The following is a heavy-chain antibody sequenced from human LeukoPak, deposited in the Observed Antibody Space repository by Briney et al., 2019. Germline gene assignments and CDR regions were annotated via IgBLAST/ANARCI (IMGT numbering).Heavy chain of an antibody. J-gene: IGHJ4*02. CDR1: GGSISSYY. V-gene: IGHV4-59*08. D-gene: IGHD4/OR15-4a*01. Sequence: SETLSLTCTVSGGSISSYYWSWIRQPPGKGLEWIGYIYYSGSTNYNPSLKSRVTISVDTSKNQFSLKLSSVTAADTAVYYCARRGNDYGDPRMYFDYWGQGTLVTVSS. CDR3: ARRGNDYGDPRMYFDY. CDR2: IYYSGST.